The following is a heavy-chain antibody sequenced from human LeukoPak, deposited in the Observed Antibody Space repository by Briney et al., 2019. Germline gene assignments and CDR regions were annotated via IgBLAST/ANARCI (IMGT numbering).Heavy chain of an antibody. Sequence: PGGSLRLSCAASGSIFSSYWMAWVRQAPGKGLEWVANIKEDGSDKNYVESLKGRFTISRDNAKNSLYLQMDSLRAEDTAVYYCARDAGYGYDRFDYWGQGTQVTVSS. D-gene: IGHD5-18*01. CDR3: ARDAGYGYDRFDY. J-gene: IGHJ4*02. V-gene: IGHV3-7*01. CDR2: IKEDGSDK. CDR1: GSIFSSYW.